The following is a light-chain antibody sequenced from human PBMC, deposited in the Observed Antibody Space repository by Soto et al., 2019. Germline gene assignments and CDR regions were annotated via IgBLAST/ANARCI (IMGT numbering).Light chain of an antibody. CDR3: AAWDDSLIALYV. J-gene: IGLJ1*01. V-gene: IGLV1-44*01. CDR2: TNN. Sequence: QSVLTQPPSASGTPGQRVTFSCSGSSSNVGSNPVNWYQQLPGTAPKLLIYTNNQRPSGVPDRFSGSKSGTSASLAISGLQSEDEADYYCAAWDDSLIALYVFGTGTKLTVL. CDR1: SSNVGSNP.